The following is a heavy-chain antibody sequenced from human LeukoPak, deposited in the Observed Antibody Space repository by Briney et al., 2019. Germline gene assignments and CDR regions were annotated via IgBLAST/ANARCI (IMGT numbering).Heavy chain of an antibody. J-gene: IGHJ6*03. CDR3: ARVRHDPLEYGYYMDV. CDR2: INQTGNNNHNPSLT. V-gene: IGHV4-34*01. CDR1: GGSFSGFY. D-gene: IGHD3-3*01. Sequence: PSDNLSLTCAVDGGSFSGFYWTWIRQTPAKRLEWIGEINQTGNNNHNPSLTDYNPSLKPRVTISVDSSKSQLSLKVNSVTAADTGIYYCARVRHDPLEYGYYMDVWGTGTPVAVSS.